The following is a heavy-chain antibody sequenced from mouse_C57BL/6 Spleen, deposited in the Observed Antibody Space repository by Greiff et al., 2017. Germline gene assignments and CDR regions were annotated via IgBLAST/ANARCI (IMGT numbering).Heavy chain of an antibody. CDR1: GYTFTSYW. V-gene: IGHV1-5*01. CDR3: TRPLDGYPFAY. J-gene: IGHJ3*01. D-gene: IGHD2-3*01. Sequence: VQLQQSGTVLARPGASVKMSCKTSGYTFTSYWMHWVKQRPGQGLEWIGAIYPGNSDTSYNQKFKGKDKLTAVTSASTAYMELSSLTNEDSAVYYCTRPLDGYPFAYWGQGTLVTVSA. CDR2: IYPGNSDT.